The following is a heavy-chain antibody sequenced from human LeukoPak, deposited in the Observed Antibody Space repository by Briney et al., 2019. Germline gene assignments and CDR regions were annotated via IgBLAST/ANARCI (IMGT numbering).Heavy chain of an antibody. V-gene: IGHV3-15*01. Sequence: GGSLRLSCAASGFTFSTYAIHWVRQVPGKGLEWVGRIKSKTDGGTTDYAAHVKGRFTISRDDSKNTLYLQMNSLKTEDTAVYYCTTARYSPEYFQHWGQGTLVTVSS. J-gene: IGHJ1*01. CDR2: IKSKTDGGTT. CDR1: GFTFSTYA. CDR3: TTARYSPEYFQH. D-gene: IGHD1-14*01.